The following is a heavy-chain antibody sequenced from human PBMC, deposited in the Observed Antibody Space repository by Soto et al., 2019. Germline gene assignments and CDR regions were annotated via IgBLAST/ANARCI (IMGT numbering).Heavy chain of an antibody. V-gene: IGHV3-15*01. D-gene: IGHD3-9*01. J-gene: IGHJ4*02. CDR1: GFTFSNAW. CDR3: TTESYFDWLLEIGY. Sequence: PGGSLRLSCAASGFTFSNAWMSWVRQAPGKGLEWVGRIKSKTDGGTTDYAAPVKGRFTISRDDSKNTLYLQMNSLKTEDTAVYYCTTESYFDWLLEIGYWGQGTLVIVSS. CDR2: IKSKTDGGTT.